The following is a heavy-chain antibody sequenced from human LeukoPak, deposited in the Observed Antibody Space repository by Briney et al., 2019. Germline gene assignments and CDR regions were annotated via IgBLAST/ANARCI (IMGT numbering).Heavy chain of an antibody. CDR3: ARVYYDNPPDY. CDR2: ISYDGSSK. D-gene: IGHD3-22*01. Sequence: GGSLRLSCAASGFTFSSYAMHWVRQAPGKGLEWVAVISYDGSSKYYADSVKGRFTISRGNSKNTLYLQMNSLRAEDTAVYYCARVYYDNPPDYWGQGTLVTVSS. CDR1: GFTFSSYA. V-gene: IGHV3-30*04. J-gene: IGHJ4*02.